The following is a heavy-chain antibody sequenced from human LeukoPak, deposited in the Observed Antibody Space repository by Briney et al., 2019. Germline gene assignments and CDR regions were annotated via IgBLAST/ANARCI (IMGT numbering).Heavy chain of an antibody. V-gene: IGHV4-59*12. CDR2: IYYSGST. D-gene: IGHD3-22*01. J-gene: IGHJ4*02. CDR1: GGSISSYY. CDR3: ARAGGVVVTIDY. Sequence: SETLSLTCTVSGGSISSYYWSWIRQPPGKGLEWIGYIYYSGSTYYNPSLKSRVTISVDTSKNQFSLKLSSVTAADTAVYYCARAGGVVVTIDYWGQGTLVTVSS.